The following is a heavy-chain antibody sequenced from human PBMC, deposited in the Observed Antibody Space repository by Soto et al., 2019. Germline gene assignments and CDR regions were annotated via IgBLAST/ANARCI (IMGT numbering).Heavy chain of an antibody. V-gene: IGHV3-13*04. CDR2: IGTAGDT. CDR1: GFTFSSYD. CDR3: ARASLDGRYYYGMDV. Sequence: GGSLRLSCAASGFTFSSYDMHWVRQATGKGLEWVSAIGTAGDTYYPGSVKGRFTISRENAKNSLYLQMNSLRAGDTAVYYCARASLDGRYYYGMDVWGQGTTVTVSS. J-gene: IGHJ6*02. D-gene: IGHD3-9*01.